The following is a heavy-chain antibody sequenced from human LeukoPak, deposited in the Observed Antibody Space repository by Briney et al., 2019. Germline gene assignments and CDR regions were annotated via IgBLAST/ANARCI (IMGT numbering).Heavy chain of an antibody. CDR2: INPNSGGT. J-gene: IGHJ4*02. D-gene: IGHD3-10*01. CDR1: GYTFTGYY. CDR3: ARGAAYGSGSYYTY. Sequence: GASVKVSCKASGYTFTGYYMHWVRQAPGQGLEWMGWINPNSGGTNYAQKFQGWVTMTRDTSISTAYMELSRLRSDDTAVYYCARGAAYGSGSYYTYWGQGTLVTVSS. V-gene: IGHV1-2*04.